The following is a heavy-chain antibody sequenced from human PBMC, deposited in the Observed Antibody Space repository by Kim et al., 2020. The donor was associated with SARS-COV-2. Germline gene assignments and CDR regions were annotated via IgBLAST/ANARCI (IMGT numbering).Heavy chain of an antibody. CDR3: ARDFSSSWYFDY. Sequence: NNNPPLKRRVTISVDTSKSQCSLMLSSVTAADTAVYYCARDFSSSWYFDYWGQRTLVTVSS. V-gene: IGHV4-59*01. D-gene: IGHD6-13*01. J-gene: IGHJ4*02.